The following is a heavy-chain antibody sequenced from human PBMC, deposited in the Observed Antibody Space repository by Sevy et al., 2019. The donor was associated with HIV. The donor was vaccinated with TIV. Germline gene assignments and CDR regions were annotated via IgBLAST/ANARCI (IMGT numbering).Heavy chain of an antibody. V-gene: IGHV1-18*01. CDR3: ARDNPTYYYGSGSYYPTLYYYYHMDV. Sequence: ASVKVSCKASGYTFTSYGISWVRQAPGQGLEWMGWISAYNGNTNYAQKLQGRVTMTTDTSTSTAYMELRSLRSDDTAVYYCARDNPTYYYGSGSYYPTLYYYYHMDVWGKGTTVTVSS. D-gene: IGHD3-10*01. CDR1: GYTFTSYG. J-gene: IGHJ6*03. CDR2: ISAYNGNT.